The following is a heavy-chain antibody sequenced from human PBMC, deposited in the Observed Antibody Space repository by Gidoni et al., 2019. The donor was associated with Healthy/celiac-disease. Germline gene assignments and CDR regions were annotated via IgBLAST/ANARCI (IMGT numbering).Heavy chain of an antibody. Sequence: EVQLLESGGGLVQPGGSLRLSCAASGFTFSSYAMSWVRQAPGKGLEWVSAISGSGGSTYYADSVKGRFTISRDNSKNTLYLQMNSLRAEDTAVYYCANPSSVAGDFDYWGQGTLVTVSS. CDR2: ISGSGGST. CDR1: GFTFSSYA. J-gene: IGHJ4*02. CDR3: ANPSSVAGDFDY. D-gene: IGHD6-19*01. V-gene: IGHV3-23*01.